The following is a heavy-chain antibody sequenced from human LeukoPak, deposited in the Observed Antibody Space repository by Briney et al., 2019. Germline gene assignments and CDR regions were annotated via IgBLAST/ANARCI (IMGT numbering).Heavy chain of an antibody. CDR2: IIPIFGIA. J-gene: IGHJ4*02. CDR1: GGTFSSYA. D-gene: IGHD3-22*01. CDR3: AITRGHYYDSRGQEFDY. Sequence: SVKVSCKASGGTFSSYAISRVRQAPGQGLEWMGRIIPIFGIANYAQKFQGRVTITADKSTSTAYMELSSLRSEDTAVYYCAITRGHYYDSRGQEFDYWGQGTLVTVS. V-gene: IGHV1-69*04.